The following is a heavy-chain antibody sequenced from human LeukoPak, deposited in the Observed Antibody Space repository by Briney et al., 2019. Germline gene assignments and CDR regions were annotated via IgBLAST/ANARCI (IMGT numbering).Heavy chain of an antibody. CDR2: ISYDGSNK. D-gene: IGHD3-22*01. V-gene: IGHV3-30*03. CDR1: GFTFSSYG. J-gene: IGHJ4*02. Sequence: GGSLRLSCAASGFTFSSYGMNWVRQAPGKGLEWVAVISYDGSNKYYADSVKGRFTISRDDSKNTLFVQMSSLRAEDTAVYYCARGEYYSDTSSYFDYWGQGTLVTVSS. CDR3: ARGEYYSDTSSYFDY.